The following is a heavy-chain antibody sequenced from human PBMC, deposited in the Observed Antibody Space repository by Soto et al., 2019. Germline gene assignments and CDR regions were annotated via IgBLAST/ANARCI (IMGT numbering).Heavy chain of an antibody. J-gene: IGHJ6*02. CDR3: ARGPGYDILTGYYSYYYYYYGMDV. CDR1: GGSFSGYY. Sequence: PSETLSLTCAVYGGSFSGYYWSWIRQPPGKGLEWIGEINHSGSTNYNPSLKSRVTISVDTSKNQFSLKLSSVTAADTAVYYCARGPGYDILTGYYSYYYYYYGMDVWGQGTTVTVSS. V-gene: IGHV4-34*01. D-gene: IGHD3-9*01. CDR2: INHSGST.